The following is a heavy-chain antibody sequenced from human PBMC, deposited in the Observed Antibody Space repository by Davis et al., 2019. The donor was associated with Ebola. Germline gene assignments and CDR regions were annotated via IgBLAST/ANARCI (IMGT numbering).Heavy chain of an antibody. D-gene: IGHD6-6*01. V-gene: IGHV4-31*03. J-gene: IGHJ6*02. CDR2: IYYSGST. CDR1: GGSISSGGYY. Sequence: SETLSLTCTVSGGSISSGGYYWSWIRQHPGKGLEWIGYIYYSGSTYYNPSLKSRVTISVDKSKNQFSLKLSSVTAADTAVYYCARAAARPYYYGMDVWGQGTTVTVSS. CDR3: ARAAARPYYYGMDV.